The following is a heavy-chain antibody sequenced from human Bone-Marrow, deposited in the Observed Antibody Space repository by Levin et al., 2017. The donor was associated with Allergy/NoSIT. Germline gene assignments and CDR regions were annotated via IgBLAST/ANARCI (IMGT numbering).Heavy chain of an antibody. Sequence: PSETLSLTCTVSGGSISSGGYYWSWIRQHPGKGLEWIGYIYYSGSTYYNPSLKSRVTISVDTSKNQFSLKLSSVTAADTAVYYCARDRYILTGLEDAFDIWGQGTMVTVSS. CDR1: GGSISSGGYY. V-gene: IGHV4-31*03. J-gene: IGHJ3*02. D-gene: IGHD3-9*01. CDR3: ARDRYILTGLEDAFDI. CDR2: IYYSGST.